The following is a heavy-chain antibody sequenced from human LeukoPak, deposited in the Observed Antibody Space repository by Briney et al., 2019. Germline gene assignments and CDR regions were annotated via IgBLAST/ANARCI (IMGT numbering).Heavy chain of an antibody. CDR1: GGSINNYW. CDR3: ARYCSGGDCYSKALDY. V-gene: IGHV4-59*01. D-gene: IGHD2-15*01. Sequence: PSETLSLTCSVSGGSINNYWWNWIRQPPGKGLEWIGYIYYSGSTSYNASLKSRLTISVDTSLNQFSLKLNSVTAADTAVYYCARYCSGGDCYSKALDYWGQGILVTVSS. CDR2: IYYSGST. J-gene: IGHJ4*02.